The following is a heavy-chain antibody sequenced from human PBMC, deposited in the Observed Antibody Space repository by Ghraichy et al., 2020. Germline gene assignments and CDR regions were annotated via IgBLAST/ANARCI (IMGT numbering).Heavy chain of an antibody. D-gene: IGHD4-17*01. CDR2: IYHSGST. Sequence: ESLNISCAVSGGSFTSTKWWSWVRQPPGKGLEWIGGIYHSGSTTYNPSLKSRVTISVDKAKNQFSLKLTSVTAADSAVYYCARVADGDFDSWGPGTLVTVSS. CDR3: ARVADGDFDS. CDR1: GGSFTSTKW. J-gene: IGHJ4*02. V-gene: IGHV4-4*02.